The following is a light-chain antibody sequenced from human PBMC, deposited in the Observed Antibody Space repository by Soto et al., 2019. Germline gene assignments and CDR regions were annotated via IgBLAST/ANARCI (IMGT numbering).Light chain of an antibody. Sequence: QSVLTQPASVSGSPGQSITISCTGSSSDVGGNKYVSWYQQYPGKAPKLMICDVSNRPSGVSNRFSGSKSGNTASLTLSGLKAEDEADYYCSAFTGTTYVFGTGTKVTDL. CDR1: SSDVGGNKY. CDR3: SAFTGTTYV. CDR2: DVS. V-gene: IGLV2-14*01. J-gene: IGLJ1*01.